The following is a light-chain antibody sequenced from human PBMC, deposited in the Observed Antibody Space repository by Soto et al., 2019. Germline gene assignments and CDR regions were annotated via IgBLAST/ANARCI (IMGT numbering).Light chain of an antibody. V-gene: IGLV1-47*01. CDR2: RNN. Sequence: QSVLTQPPSASGTPGQRVTISCSGSSSNIGSNYVYWYQQLPGTAPKLLIYRNNQRPSGVPDRFSGSESGTSASLVISGLRSEDEADYYCAAWDDSLSGVFGGGTKLTVL. J-gene: IGLJ3*02. CDR1: SSNIGSNY. CDR3: AAWDDSLSGV.